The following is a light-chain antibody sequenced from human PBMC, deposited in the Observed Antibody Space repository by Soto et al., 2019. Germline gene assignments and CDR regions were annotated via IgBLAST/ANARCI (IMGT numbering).Light chain of an antibody. J-gene: IGLJ3*02. CDR3: NSYTTDSTWV. Sequence: QSALTQPVSVSGSPGQSVTISCSGINSDVGAYNYVSWFQHHPGKAPKLIIYDVNNRPSGVSYRFSGSQSGTTASLTISGLQADDEGDYYCNSYTTDSTWVFGGGTKVTVL. CDR2: DVN. V-gene: IGLV2-14*03. CDR1: NSDVGAYNY.